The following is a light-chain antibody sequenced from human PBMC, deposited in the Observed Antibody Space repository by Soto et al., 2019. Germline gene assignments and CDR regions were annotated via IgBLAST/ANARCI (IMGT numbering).Light chain of an antibody. V-gene: IGKV3-20*01. Sequence: EIVLTQSPGTLSLSPGERATLSCRASQSVSSSYLAWYQQKPGQAPRLLTYGASSRATGIPDRFSGSGSGTDFTLTISRLEPEDFAVYYCQQYGSSPVLLTFGGATKVEIK. CDR1: QSVSSSY. J-gene: IGKJ4*01. CDR2: GAS. CDR3: QQYGSSPVLLT.